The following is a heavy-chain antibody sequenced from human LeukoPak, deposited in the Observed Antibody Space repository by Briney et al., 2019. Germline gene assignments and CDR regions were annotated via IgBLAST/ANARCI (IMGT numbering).Heavy chain of an antibody. Sequence: GGSLRLSCAASGFTFSNSAMSWVRQAPGKGLEWVSAISGSGGSTYYADSVKGRFTISRDNSKSTLYLQMNSLRAEDTAVYYCAKEYCSGGSCYCSRWGQGTLVTVSS. D-gene: IGHD2-15*01. V-gene: IGHV3-23*01. CDR2: ISGSGGST. CDR1: GFTFSNSA. J-gene: IGHJ4*02. CDR3: AKEYCSGGSCYCSR.